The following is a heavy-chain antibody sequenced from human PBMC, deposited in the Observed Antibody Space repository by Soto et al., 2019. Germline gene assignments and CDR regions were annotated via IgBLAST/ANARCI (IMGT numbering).Heavy chain of an antibody. Sequence: PSETLSLTCTVSGGSISSSSYYWGWIRQPPGKGLEWIGSIYYSGSTYYNPSLKIRVTISVDTSKNQFSLKLSSVTAADTAVYYCARLRCGGSCYSGYYYYGMDVWGQGTTVTVSS. CDR1: GGSISSSSYY. CDR2: IYYSGST. D-gene: IGHD2-15*01. V-gene: IGHV4-39*01. CDR3: ARLRCGGSCYSGYYYYGMDV. J-gene: IGHJ6*02.